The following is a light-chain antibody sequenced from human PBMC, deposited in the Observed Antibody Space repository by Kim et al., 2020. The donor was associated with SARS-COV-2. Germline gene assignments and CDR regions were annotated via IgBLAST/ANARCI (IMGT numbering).Light chain of an antibody. CDR3: QAWDSSTYVV. V-gene: IGLV3-1*01. Sequence: SYELTQPPSVSVSPGQTASITCSGDKLGDKYACWYQQKPGQSPVLVIYQDSKRPSGIPERFSGSNSGNTATLTISGTQAMDEADYYCQAWDSSTYVVFRG. J-gene: IGLJ2*01. CDR1: KLGDKY. CDR2: QDS.